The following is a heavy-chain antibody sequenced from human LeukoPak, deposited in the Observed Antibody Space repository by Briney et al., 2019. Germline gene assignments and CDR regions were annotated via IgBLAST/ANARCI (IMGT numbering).Heavy chain of an antibody. CDR3: AKELDTMFFDY. D-gene: IGHD3-10*02. J-gene: IGHJ4*02. CDR2: AGWAGGTT. Sequence: GSLRLSCATSGFNCDRYAMHRVRQAPGKGLEWVSLAGWAGGTTFYSDSVRGRFTISRDSGRKSVYLQMNSLTTDDTAFYFCAKELDTMFFDYWGQGALVTVSS. V-gene: IGHV3-43*01. CDR1: GFNCDRYA.